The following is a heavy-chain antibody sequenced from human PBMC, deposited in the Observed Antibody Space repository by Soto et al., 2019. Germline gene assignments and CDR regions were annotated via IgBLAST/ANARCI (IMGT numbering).Heavy chain of an antibody. CDR1: GYTFTSYD. D-gene: IGHD2-15*01. J-gene: IGHJ6*02. V-gene: IGHV1-8*01. Sequence: QVQLVQSGAEVKKPGASVKVSCKASGYTFTSYDINWVRQATGQGLEWMGWMNPNSGNTGYAQKFQGRVTMTRNTSISTAYMELSSLRSEDTAVYYCARRAVVVVAANYYYGMDVWGQGTTVTVSS. CDR2: MNPNSGNT. CDR3: ARRAVVVVAANYYYGMDV.